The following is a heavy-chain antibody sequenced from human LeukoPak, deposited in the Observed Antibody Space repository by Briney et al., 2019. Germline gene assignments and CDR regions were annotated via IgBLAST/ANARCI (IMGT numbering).Heavy chain of an antibody. CDR2: ITASGTAM. V-gene: IGHV3-48*02. J-gene: IGHJ4*02. D-gene: IGHD1-26*01. Sequence: PGGSLRLSYAASGFTFSSYSMNWVRQAPGKGLEWVSHITASGTAMFYADSVKGRFTISRDNAKNSLYLQMNSLRDEDTAVYYCASSGSYRFDYWGQGTLVTLSS. CDR3: ASSGSYRFDY. CDR1: GFTFSSYS.